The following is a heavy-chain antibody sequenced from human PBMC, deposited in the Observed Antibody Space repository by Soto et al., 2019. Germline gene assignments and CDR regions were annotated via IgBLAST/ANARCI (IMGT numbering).Heavy chain of an antibody. Sequence: QVQLVESGGGVVQPGRSLRLSCAASGFTFSSYGMHWVRQAPGKGLEWVAVIWYDGSNKYYADSVKCRFTISRDNSKNTLYLQMNSLRAEDTAVYYCASEYCSGGSCYYYGMDVWGQGTTVTVSS. J-gene: IGHJ6*02. CDR1: GFTFSSYG. V-gene: IGHV3-33*01. CDR3: ASEYCSGGSCYYYGMDV. CDR2: IWYDGSNK. D-gene: IGHD2-15*01.